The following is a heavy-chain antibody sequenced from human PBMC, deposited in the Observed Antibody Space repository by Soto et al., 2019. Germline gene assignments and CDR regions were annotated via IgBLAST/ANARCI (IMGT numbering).Heavy chain of an antibody. V-gene: IGHV3-64D*06. J-gene: IGHJ6*02. D-gene: IGHD6-13*01. CDR1: GFTVSSLG. CDR2: LSSNGIGT. Sequence: SLRLSCSGSGFTVSSLGMHWVRKAPGQGLEHVSALSSNGIGTYYGDSVKGRFTFSRDTSKNTLCLHMSCLRTEDTAVHYRVSGGGQGAVGIRYPYGLYVCGLERTV. CDR3: VSGGGQGAVGIRYPYGLYV.